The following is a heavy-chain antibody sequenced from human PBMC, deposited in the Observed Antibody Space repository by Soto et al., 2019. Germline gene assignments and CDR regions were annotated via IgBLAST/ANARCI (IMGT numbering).Heavy chain of an antibody. CDR2: VSGSGGST. D-gene: IGHD1-26*01. J-gene: IGHJ4*02. CDR3: AKSRWELLLYFDY. CDR1: GFTFSKFA. V-gene: IGHV3-23*01. Sequence: GGSLRLSCAASGFTFSKFAMNWVRQAPGKGLEWVSAVSGSGGSTYYADSVKGRFTISRDNSKNTLYVQMNSLRAEDTAVYYCAKSRWELLLYFDYWGQGTLVTVSS.